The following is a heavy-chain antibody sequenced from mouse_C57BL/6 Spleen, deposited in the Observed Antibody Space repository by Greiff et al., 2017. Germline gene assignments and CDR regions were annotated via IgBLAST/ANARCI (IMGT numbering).Heavy chain of an antibody. V-gene: IGHV1-61*01. D-gene: IGHD1-1*01. CDR2: IYPSDSET. CDR1: VYTFTSYW. CDR3: ARSVYGSDY. Sequence: QVQLKQPGAELVRPGSSVKLSCKASVYTFTSYWMDWVKQRPGQGLEWIGNIYPSDSETHYNQKFKDKATLTVDKSSSTAYMQLSSLTSEDSAVYYCARSVYGSDYWGQGTTLTVSS. J-gene: IGHJ2*01.